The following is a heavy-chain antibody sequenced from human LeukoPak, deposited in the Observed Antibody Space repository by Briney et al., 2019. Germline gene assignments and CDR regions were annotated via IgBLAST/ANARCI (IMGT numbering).Heavy chain of an antibody. CDR2: ISASGST. Sequence: SETLSLTCTVSGGSISSYYWSWIRQPAGKGLEWIGRISASGSTNYNPSLKSRVTMSADTAKNQFSLKLSSVTAADTGVYYCARGGSGSYHYFDYWGQGTLVTVSS. J-gene: IGHJ4*02. CDR3: ARGGSGSYHYFDY. CDR1: GGSISSYY. V-gene: IGHV4-4*07. D-gene: IGHD3-10*01.